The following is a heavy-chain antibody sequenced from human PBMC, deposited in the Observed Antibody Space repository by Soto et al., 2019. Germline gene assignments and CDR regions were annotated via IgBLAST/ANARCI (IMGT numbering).Heavy chain of an antibody. V-gene: IGHV4-39*01. CDR2: ASYGGTT. J-gene: IGHJ4*02. D-gene: IGHD1-1*01. CDR1: GDSLSNTDYY. CDR3: GRHRRETGTYAQPLDY. Sequence: SETLSLTCTVSGDSLSNTDYYWGWVRQPPGKGPEYIGSASYGGTTCHNPSLRRRVTMSIDTSRSHFSLKLTSVTAADTAVYYCGRHRRETGTYAQPLDYWGQGTLVTVSS.